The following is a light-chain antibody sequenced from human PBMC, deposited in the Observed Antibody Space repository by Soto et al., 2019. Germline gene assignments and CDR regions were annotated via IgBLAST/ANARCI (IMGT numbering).Light chain of an antibody. CDR2: GAS. J-gene: IGKJ5*01. Sequence: EVVMTQSPATLSVSPGERATLSCRASQSVANDLAWYQHKPGQAPRLLTHGASTRATGIPARFSGVGSGTEFTLTISSLQSEDFAVYYCQQYNKWPQTFGQRTRLAIK. CDR3: QQYNKWPQT. V-gene: IGKV3-15*01. CDR1: QSVAND.